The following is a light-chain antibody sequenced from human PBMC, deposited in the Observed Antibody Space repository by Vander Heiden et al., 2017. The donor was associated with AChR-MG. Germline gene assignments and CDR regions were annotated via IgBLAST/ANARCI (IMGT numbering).Light chain of an antibody. CDR3: QSYDSSLSAYV. V-gene: IGLV1-40*01. CDR2: GNS. J-gene: IGLJ1*01. Sequence: QSVLTQPPSVSGAPGQRVTNPCTGSSSNTGAGYEVHWYQQLPGTAPKLLILGNSNRPSGVPDRFSGSKSGTSASLAITGLQAEDEADYYCQSYDSSLSAYVFGTGTKVTV. CDR1: SSNTGAGYE.